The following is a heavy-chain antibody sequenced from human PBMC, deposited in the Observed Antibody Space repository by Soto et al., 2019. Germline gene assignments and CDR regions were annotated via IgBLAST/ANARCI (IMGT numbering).Heavy chain of an antibody. Sequence: QVQIQESGPGLVKPSGTLSLACSVSSVSVSGSYWCAWVRPPPGKGLEWIGEIDHSGHTNYNPSLKSRVTMSLDNSKNPFSLSLRSVTAADTAVYYCARSNWNDVRTLDYWGQGTQVIVSS. CDR2: IDHSGHT. CDR3: ARSNWNDVRTLDY. CDR1: SVSVSGSYW. D-gene: IGHD1-1*01. J-gene: IGHJ4*02. V-gene: IGHV4-4*02.